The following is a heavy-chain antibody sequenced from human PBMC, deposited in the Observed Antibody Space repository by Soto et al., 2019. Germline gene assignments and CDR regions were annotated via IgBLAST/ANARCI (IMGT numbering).Heavy chain of an antibody. CDR2: IYYSGTT. Sequence: SETLSLTCTVSGGSFSSGGYYWNWIRQRPGKGLEWIGNIYYSGTTYHNPSLKSRVTLSVDTSKRQFTLKVSSVTAADTAAYYCAREKIVATTHYYFGMDVWGQGITVTAP. D-gene: IGHD5-12*01. J-gene: IGHJ6*02. V-gene: IGHV4-31*02. CDR3: AREKIVATTHYYFGMDV. CDR1: GGSFSSGGYY.